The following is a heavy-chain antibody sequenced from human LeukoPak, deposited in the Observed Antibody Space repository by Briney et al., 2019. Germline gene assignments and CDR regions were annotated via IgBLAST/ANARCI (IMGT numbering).Heavy chain of an antibody. J-gene: IGHJ6*03. CDR2: IYTSGST. CDR3: ARETGYLYYYYMDV. Sequence: PSETLSLTCTVSGGSISSYHWSWIRQPAGKGLEWIGRIYTSGSTNYNPSLKSRVTMSVGTSKNQFSLKLSSATAADTAVYYCARETGYLYYYYMDVWGKGTTVTVSS. D-gene: IGHD1-1*01. V-gene: IGHV4-4*07. CDR1: GGSISSYH.